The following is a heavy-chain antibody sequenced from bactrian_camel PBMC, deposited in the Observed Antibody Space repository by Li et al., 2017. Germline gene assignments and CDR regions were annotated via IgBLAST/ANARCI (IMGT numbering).Heavy chain of an antibody. Sequence: HVQLVESGGGSVQAGGSLGLSCAVSGYTFSSECMGWFRENAKKEREGLATIDSDGITRYADSVKGRFAITKDNAKNILYLQMHSLKPEDTAMYTCAADPRKLSCWARSPTDFGYWGQGTQVTVS. CDR3: AADPRKLSCWARSPTDFGY. V-gene: IGHV3S53*01. CDR1: GYTFSSEC. CDR2: IDSDGIT. D-gene: IGHD1*01. J-gene: IGHJ6*01.